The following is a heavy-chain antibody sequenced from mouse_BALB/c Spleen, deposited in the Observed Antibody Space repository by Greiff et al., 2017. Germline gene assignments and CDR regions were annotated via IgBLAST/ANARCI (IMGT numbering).Heavy chain of an antibody. J-gene: IGHJ1*01. V-gene: IGHV1-14*01. Sequence: VQLQQSGPELVKPGASVKMSCKASGYTFTSYVMHWVKQKPGQGLEWIGYINPYNDGTKYNEKFKGKATLTSDKSSSTAYMELSSLTSEDSAVYYCARRGFYYYGSSYVSWYFDVWGAGTTVTVSS. CDR1: GYTFTSYV. D-gene: IGHD1-1*01. CDR2: INPYNDGT. CDR3: ARRGFYYYGSSYVSWYFDV.